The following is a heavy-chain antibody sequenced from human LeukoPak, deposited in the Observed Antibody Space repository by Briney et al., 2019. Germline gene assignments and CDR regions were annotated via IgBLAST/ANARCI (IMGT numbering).Heavy chain of an antibody. CDR1: GFTFSSYA. V-gene: IGHV3-23*01. CDR2: ISGSGGST. CDR3: AKLGSQWIQLWLALD. J-gene: IGHJ4*02. D-gene: IGHD5-18*01. Sequence: PGGSLRLSCAASGFTFSSYAMSWVRQAPGKGLEWVSAISGSGGSTYYADSVKGRFTISRDNSKNTLYLQMNSLRAEDTAVYYCAKLGSQWIQLWLALDWGQGTLVTVSS.